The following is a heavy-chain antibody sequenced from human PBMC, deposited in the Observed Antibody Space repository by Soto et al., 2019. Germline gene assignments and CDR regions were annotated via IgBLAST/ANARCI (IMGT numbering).Heavy chain of an antibody. CDR2: INHSGSI. D-gene: IGHD3-22*01. CDR3: ARGYDSSGYSRRYFDY. Sequence: SETLSLTCAVDGGSFSGYYWSWIRQHPGKGLEWIGEINHSGSINYNPSLKSRVTISVDTSKNQFSLKLSSVTAADTAVYYCARGYDSSGYSRRYFDYWGQGTLVTVSS. CDR1: GGSFSGYY. J-gene: IGHJ4*02. V-gene: IGHV4-34*01.